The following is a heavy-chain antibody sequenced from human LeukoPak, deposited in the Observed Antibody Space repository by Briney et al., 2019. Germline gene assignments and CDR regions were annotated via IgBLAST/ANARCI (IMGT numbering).Heavy chain of an antibody. J-gene: IGHJ4*02. CDR2: IYYSGNT. D-gene: IGHD1-26*01. V-gene: IGHV4-59*01. CDR3: ARYGSAWAFDY. CDR1: GGSISSYY. Sequence: SETLSLTCTVSGGSISSYYWSWIRQPPGKGLEWIGYIYYSGNTNKNPSLKSRLIISVDTSKNQFSLKLSSVTAADTAVYYCARYGSAWAFDYWGQGALVTVSS.